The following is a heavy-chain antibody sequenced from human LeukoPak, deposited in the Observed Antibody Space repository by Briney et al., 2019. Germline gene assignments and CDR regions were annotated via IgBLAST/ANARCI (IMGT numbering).Heavy chain of an antibody. D-gene: IGHD3-10*01. J-gene: IGHJ4*02. Sequence: ASVKVSCKASGYTFTSYGVSWVRQATGQGLEWMGWISAYNGNTNYAQKLQGRVTMTTDTSTSTAYMELRSLRSDDTAVYYCARDPTYGSGGYYNGLLFDYWGQGTLVTVSS. V-gene: IGHV1-18*01. CDR2: ISAYNGNT. CDR1: GYTFTSYG. CDR3: ARDPTYGSGGYYNGLLFDY.